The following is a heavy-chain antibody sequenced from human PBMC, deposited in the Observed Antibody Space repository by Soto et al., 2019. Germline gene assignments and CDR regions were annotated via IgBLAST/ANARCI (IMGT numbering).Heavy chain of an antibody. V-gene: IGHV4-30-2*01. Sequence: SETLSLTCAVSGGSISSGGYSWSWIRQPPGKGLEWIGYIYHSGSTYYNPSLKSRVTISVDRSKNQFSLKLSSVTAADTAVYYCARRAIAAAGSDYWGQGTLVTVSS. CDR3: ARRAIAAAGSDY. CDR1: GGSISSGGYS. CDR2: IYHSGST. J-gene: IGHJ4*02. D-gene: IGHD6-13*01.